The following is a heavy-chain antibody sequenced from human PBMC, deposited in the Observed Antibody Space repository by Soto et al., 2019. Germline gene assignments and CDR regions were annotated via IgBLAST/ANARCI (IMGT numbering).Heavy chain of an antibody. CDR1: GFIFSSYW. D-gene: IGHD2-21*02. CDR3: ALPYAGDPAGFDY. V-gene: IGHV3-74*01. Sequence: GGSLRLSCAASGFIFSSYWMHWVRQTPGKGPVWVARINGDGRSTTYAESVKGRFTISRDNARNTLYLQMNGLRSDDTALYYCALPYAGDPAGFDYWGQGTLVTVSS. J-gene: IGHJ4*02. CDR2: INGDGRST.